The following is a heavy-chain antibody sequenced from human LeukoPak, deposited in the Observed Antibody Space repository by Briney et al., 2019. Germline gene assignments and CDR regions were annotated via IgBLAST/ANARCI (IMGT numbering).Heavy chain of an antibody. CDR3: ARDYCSSTSCRFDY. D-gene: IGHD2-2*01. J-gene: IGHJ4*02. V-gene: IGHV3-74*01. CDR1: GFTFSSYW. CDR2: INSDGSTT. Sequence: GGSLRLSCAASGFTFSSYWMHWVRQAPGKGLVWVSRINSDGSTTTYADSVEGRFTISRDNAKNTLYLQMNSLRAEDTAMYYCARDYCSSTSCRFDYWGQGTLVTVSS.